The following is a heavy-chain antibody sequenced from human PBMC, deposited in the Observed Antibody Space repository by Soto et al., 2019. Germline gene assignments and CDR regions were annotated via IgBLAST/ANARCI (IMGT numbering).Heavy chain of an antibody. CDR2: IYYSGST. D-gene: IGHD2-15*01. CDR3: ARAVDIVVVVAATPPSNWFDP. Sequence: SETQSLTCTVSGGSISSGGYYWSWIRQHPGKGLEWIGYIYYSGSTYYNPSLKSRVTISVDTSKNQFSLKLSSVTAADTAVYYCARAVDIVVVVAATPPSNWFDPWGQGTLVTVSS. CDR1: GGSISSGGYY. V-gene: IGHV4-31*03. J-gene: IGHJ5*02.